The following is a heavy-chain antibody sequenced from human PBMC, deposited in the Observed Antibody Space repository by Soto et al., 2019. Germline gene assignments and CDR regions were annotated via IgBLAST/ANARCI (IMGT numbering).Heavy chain of an antibody. V-gene: IGHV4-34*01. Sequence: SETLSLTCAVYGGSFSGYYWSWIRQPPGKGLEWIGEINHSGSTNYNPSLKSRVTISVDTSKNQFSLKLSSVTAADTAVYYCARAYYYYYYGMDVWGQGTTVTVS. J-gene: IGHJ6*02. CDR2: INHSGST. CDR3: ARAYYYYYYGMDV. CDR1: GGSFSGYY.